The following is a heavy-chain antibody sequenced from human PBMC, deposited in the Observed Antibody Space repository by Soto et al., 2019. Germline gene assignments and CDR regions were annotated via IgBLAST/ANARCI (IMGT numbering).Heavy chain of an antibody. V-gene: IGHV1-3*01. CDR3: XXXXXXXXXXVXVPAVXXXXWFDP. Sequence: LXXSGAEVXKXGASVKVSCKASGYIFMNYAMHWVRQAPGQGLEWMGWIHAGDGKTKYAQKLQGRVXXTXXTXXXXXXXXXXXXXXXXXXXXXXXXXXXXXXXXVXVPAVXXXXWFDPWGQGTL. CDR2: IHAGDGKT. J-gene: IGHJ5*02. CDR1: GYIFMNYA.